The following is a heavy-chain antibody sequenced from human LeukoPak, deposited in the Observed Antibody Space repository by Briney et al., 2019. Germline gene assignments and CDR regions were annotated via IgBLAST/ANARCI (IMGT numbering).Heavy chain of an antibody. CDR2: INPDSGFA. J-gene: IGHJ4*02. D-gene: IGHD6-13*01. CDR1: GYTFTDDY. V-gene: IGHV1-2*02. Sequence: GASVKVSCKASGYTFTDDYMQWVRQAPGLGLEWMAWINPDSGFANYAQKFQGRVTLTRDTSISTVYLEVSRLRSDDTAVYYCAPTREAYSSDWSVWGQGTLVTVSS. CDR3: APTREAYSSDWSV.